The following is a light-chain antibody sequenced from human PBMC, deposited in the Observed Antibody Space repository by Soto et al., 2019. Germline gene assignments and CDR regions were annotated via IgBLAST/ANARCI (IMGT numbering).Light chain of an antibody. CDR1: SGHSSYA. CDR3: QTWDTGIRV. Sequence: QPVLTQSPSASASLGASVKLTCTLSSGHSSYAIAWHQQQPEKGPRYLMSLNSDGSHTKGDGIPDRFSGSSSGAERYLTISRLRSEDEADYYCQTWDTGIRVFGGGTKLTVL. J-gene: IGLJ2*01. CDR2: LNSDGSH. V-gene: IGLV4-69*01.